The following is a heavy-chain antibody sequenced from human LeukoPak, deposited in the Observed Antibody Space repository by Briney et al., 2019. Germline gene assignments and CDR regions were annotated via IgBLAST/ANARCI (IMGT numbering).Heavy chain of an antibody. V-gene: IGHV1-24*01. CDR2: FDPEDGET. CDR1: GYTFTSYG. Sequence: GASVKVSCKASGYTFTSYGISWVRQAPGKGLEWMGGFDPEDGETIYAQKFQGRVTMTEDTSTDTAYMELSSLRSEDTAVYYCATEPPVSSSSRAEYFQHWGQGTLVTVSS. CDR3: ATEPPVSSSSRAEYFQH. D-gene: IGHD6-6*01. J-gene: IGHJ1*01.